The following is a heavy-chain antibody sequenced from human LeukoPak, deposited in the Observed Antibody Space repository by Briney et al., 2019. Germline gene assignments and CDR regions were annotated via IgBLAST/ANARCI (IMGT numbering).Heavy chain of an antibody. CDR3: ARQASWLPYFDL. CDR1: GFIFGDN. D-gene: IGHD5-12*01. V-gene: IGHV4-59*08. J-gene: IGHJ2*01. CDR2: IYYSGRT. Sequence: GSLRLSCVASGFIFGDNWMGWVRQAPGKGLEWIAYIYYSGRTNYNPSLKSRVTISVDTAENQFSLKLSSVTAADTALYFCARQASWLPYFDLWGRGTLVSVSS.